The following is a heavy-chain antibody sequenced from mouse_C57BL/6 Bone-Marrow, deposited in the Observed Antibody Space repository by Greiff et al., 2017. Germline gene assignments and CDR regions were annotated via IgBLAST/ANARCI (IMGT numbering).Heavy chain of an antibody. Sequence: EVQGVESGGDLVKPGGSLKLSCAASGFTFSSYGMSWVRQTPDKRLEWVATISSGGSYTYYPDSVKGRFTISRDNAKNTLYLQMSSLKSEDTAMYYCARHELLRSPFAYWGQGTLVTVSA. D-gene: IGHD1-1*01. V-gene: IGHV5-6*01. CDR3: ARHELLRSPFAY. J-gene: IGHJ3*01. CDR1: GFTFSSYG. CDR2: ISSGGSYT.